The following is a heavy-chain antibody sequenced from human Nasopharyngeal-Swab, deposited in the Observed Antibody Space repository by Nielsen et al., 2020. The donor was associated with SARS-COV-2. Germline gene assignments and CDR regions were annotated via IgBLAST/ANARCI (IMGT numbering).Heavy chain of an antibody. CDR1: GYTFSSYD. V-gene: IGHV1-8*01. J-gene: IGHJ4*02. CDR2: MNPNSGNT. Sequence: ASVKVSCKASGYTFSSYDINWVRQAAGQGLEWMGWMNPNSGNTGYAQKFQGRVTMTRNTSISTAYMELSSLRSEDTAVYYCARASSSRTYYFDYWGQGTLVTVSS. D-gene: IGHD6-13*01. CDR3: ARASSSRTYYFDY.